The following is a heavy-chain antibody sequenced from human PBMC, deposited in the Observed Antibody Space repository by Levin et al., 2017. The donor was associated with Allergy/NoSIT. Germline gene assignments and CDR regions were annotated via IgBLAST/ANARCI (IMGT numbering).Heavy chain of an antibody. CDR3: AKGHTWLEP. CDR1: GFTFSDFY. V-gene: IGHV3-11*01. Sequence: GGSLRLSCAASGFTFSDFYMSWIRQAPGKGLECVSYIDRSGTTVYYGDSVKGRYTVSRDNDKSSLYLQMNSLRAEDTAVYYCAKGHTWLEPWRQGTPVTVSS. D-gene: IGHD6-19*01. CDR2: IDRSGTTV. J-gene: IGHJ5*02.